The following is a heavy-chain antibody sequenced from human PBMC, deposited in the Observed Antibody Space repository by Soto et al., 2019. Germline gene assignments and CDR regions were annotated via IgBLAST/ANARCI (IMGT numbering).Heavy chain of an antibody. J-gene: IGHJ6*02. CDR1: GGSISSGGYY. V-gene: IGHV4-31*03. CDR3: ARHNYDSSGTAVDV. D-gene: IGHD3-22*01. CDR2: IYYSGST. Sequence: QVQLQESGPGLVKPSQTLSLTCTVSGGSISSGGYYWSWIRQHPGKGLEWIGYIYYSGSTYYNPSLKSRVTIXVXTSXNQFSLKLSSVTAADTAVYYCARHNYDSSGTAVDVWGQGTTVTVSS.